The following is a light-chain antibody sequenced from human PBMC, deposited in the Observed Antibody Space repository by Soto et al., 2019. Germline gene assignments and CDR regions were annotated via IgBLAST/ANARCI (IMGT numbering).Light chain of an antibody. V-gene: IGKV3-15*01. Sequence: EIVMTQSPATLSLSPGEGATLSCRASQNVHRDLAWYQQKPGQAPRLLIYDASTRATGIPARFSGSGSGTEFTLTISSLQSEDFAVYYCQQYTNWPPLTFGGGTKVEIK. CDR2: DAS. J-gene: IGKJ4*01. CDR3: QQYTNWPPLT. CDR1: QNVHRD.